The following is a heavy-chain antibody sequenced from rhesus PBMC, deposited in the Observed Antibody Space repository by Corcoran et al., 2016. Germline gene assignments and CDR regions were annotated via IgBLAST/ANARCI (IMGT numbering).Heavy chain of an antibody. CDR2: FYGSGSST. V-gene: IGHV4-169*02. Sequence: QLQLQESGPGLVKPSETLSVTCAVSGGSISSSYWSWIRQAPGKGLEWIVYFYGSGSSTNYNPALKRRVTLSVDTSKNQLSLKLSSVTAADTAVYYCASSPGYYWYFDLWGPGTPITISS. D-gene: IGHD3-28*01. J-gene: IGHJ2*01. CDR1: GGSISSSY. CDR3: ASSPGYYWYFDL.